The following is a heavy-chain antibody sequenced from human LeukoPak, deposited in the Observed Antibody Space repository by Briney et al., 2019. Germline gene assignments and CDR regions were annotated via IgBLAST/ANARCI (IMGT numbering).Heavy chain of an antibody. J-gene: IGHJ5*02. D-gene: IGHD3-10*01. V-gene: IGHV3-9*01. Sequence: SGGSLRLSCAASGFTFDDYAMHWVRQAPGKCLEWVSGISWNSGSIGYADSVKGRFTISRDNAKNSLYLQMNSLRAEDTALYYCAKSRFGELLSHFDPWGQGTLVTVSS. CDR3: AKSRFGELLSHFDP. CDR1: GFTFDDYA. CDR2: ISWNSGSI.